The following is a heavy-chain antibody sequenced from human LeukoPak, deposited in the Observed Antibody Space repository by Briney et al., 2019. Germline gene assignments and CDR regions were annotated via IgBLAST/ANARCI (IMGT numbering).Heavy chain of an antibody. CDR3: ARAKYYYDSSGSTPLDY. Sequence: GGSLRLSCAASGFTFSSYEMNWVRQAPGKGLEWVSYISSSGSTIYYADSVKGRFTISRDNAKNSLYLQMNSLGAEDTAVYYCARAKYYYDSSGSTPLDYWGQGTLVTVSS. V-gene: IGHV3-48*03. CDR2: ISSSGSTI. D-gene: IGHD3-22*01. CDR1: GFTFSSYE. J-gene: IGHJ4*02.